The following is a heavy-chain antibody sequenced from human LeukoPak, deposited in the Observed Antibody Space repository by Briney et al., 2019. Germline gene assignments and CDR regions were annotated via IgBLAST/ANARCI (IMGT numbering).Heavy chain of an antibody. CDR2: ISYSGST. D-gene: IGHD4-17*01. CDR3: ARRNYGDDDHYFDD. CDR1: SGSISSYL. J-gene: IGHJ4*02. V-gene: IGHV4-59*08. Sequence: PSETLSLTCTVSSGSISSYLWSWIRQPPGKGLEWTGYISYSGSTNYNPSLKSRVTISVDTSRNQFSLKLNSVTAADTAVYYCARRNYGDDDHYFDDWGQGTLVTVSS.